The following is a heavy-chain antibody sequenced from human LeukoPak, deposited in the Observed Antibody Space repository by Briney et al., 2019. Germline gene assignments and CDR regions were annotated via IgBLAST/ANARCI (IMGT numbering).Heavy chain of an antibody. CDR2: INHSGST. V-gene: IGHV4-34*01. CDR1: GGSFSGYY. D-gene: IGHD2-2*01. Sequence: SQSLSLTCAVYGGSFSGYYWSWVRQPPGKGLGWIGEINHSGSTNYNPSLKSRGPISVDTSKNQFPLKLSSVTAADTAVYYCARRVRYQLLRNAFDIWGQGAMVTVSS. CDR3: ARRVRYQLLRNAFDI. J-gene: IGHJ3*02.